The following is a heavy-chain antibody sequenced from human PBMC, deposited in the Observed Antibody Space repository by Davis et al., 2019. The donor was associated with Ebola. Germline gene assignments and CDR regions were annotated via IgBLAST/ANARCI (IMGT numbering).Heavy chain of an antibody. CDR2: IKQDGSEK. V-gene: IGHV3-7*01. CDR3: ARDRGDLAIPFDY. J-gene: IGHJ4*02. D-gene: IGHD2-21*01. Sequence: GGSLRLSCAASGFTFSSYWMSWVRQAPGKGLEWVANIKQDGSEKYYVDSVKGRFTISRDNAKNSLYLQMNSLRDEDTAVYYCARDRGDLAIPFDYWGQGTLVTVSS. CDR1: GFTFSSYW.